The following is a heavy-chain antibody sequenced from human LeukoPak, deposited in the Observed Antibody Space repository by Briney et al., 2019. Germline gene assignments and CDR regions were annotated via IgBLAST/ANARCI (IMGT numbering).Heavy chain of an antibody. CDR1: GYSISSGYY. Sequence: SETLSLTCTVSGYSISSGYYWGWIRQPPGKGLEWIGSIYHSGSTYYNPSLKSRVTISVDTSKTQFSLKLSSVTAADTAVYYCARKNGSGSYYRGANYYYYYYMDVWGKGTTVTVSS. V-gene: IGHV4-38-2*02. CDR2: IYHSGST. CDR3: ARKNGSGSYYRGANYYYYYYMDV. D-gene: IGHD3-10*01. J-gene: IGHJ6*03.